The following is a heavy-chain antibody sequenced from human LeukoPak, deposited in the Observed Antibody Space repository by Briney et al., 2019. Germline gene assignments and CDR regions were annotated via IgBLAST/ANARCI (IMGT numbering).Heavy chain of an antibody. V-gene: IGHV3-53*01. Sequence: GGSLRLSCAASGFTVSTNYMSWVRQAPGKGLEWVSVIYSDGRTYYADSVKGRFTISRDNSKYTLYLQMNSLRADDTAVYYCARDPSRGLYYFDHWGQGTLVTVSS. CDR1: GFTVSTNY. D-gene: IGHD3-10*01. CDR3: ARDPSRGLYYFDH. J-gene: IGHJ4*02. CDR2: IYSDGRT.